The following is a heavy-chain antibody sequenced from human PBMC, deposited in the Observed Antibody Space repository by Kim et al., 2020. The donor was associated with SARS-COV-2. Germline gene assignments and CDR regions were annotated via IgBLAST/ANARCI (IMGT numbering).Heavy chain of an antibody. CDR3: AKRGQLVSLGDGMDV. V-gene: IGHV3-23*01. J-gene: IGHJ6*02. CDR1: GFTFSSYA. CDR2: ISGSGGST. D-gene: IGHD6-6*01. Sequence: GGSLRLSCAASGFTFSSYAMSWVRQAPGKGLEWVSAISGSGGSTYYADSVKGRFTISRDNSKNTLYLQMNSLRAEDAAVYYCAKRGQLVSLGDGMDVWGQGTTVTVSS.